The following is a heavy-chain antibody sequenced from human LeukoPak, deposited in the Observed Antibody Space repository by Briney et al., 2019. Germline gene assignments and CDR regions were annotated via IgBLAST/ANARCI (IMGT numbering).Heavy chain of an antibody. Sequence: PGGSLRLSCAASGFTVSSNYMSWVRQAPGKGLEWVSVIYSGGSTYYVDSVKGRFTISRDNSKNTLYLQMNSLRAEDTAVYYCARDQYSYINWFDPWGQGTLVTVSS. V-gene: IGHV3-66*01. CDR3: ARDQYSYINWFDP. D-gene: IGHD5-18*01. CDR2: IYSGGST. J-gene: IGHJ5*02. CDR1: GFTVSSNY.